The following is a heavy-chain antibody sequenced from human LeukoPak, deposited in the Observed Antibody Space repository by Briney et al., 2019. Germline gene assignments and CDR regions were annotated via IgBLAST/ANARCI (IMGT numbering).Heavy chain of an antibody. V-gene: IGHV3-15*01. D-gene: IGHD3-10*01. CDR3: TTRKLVTMVRGVIIAAPSFDY. J-gene: IGHJ4*02. Sequence: GGSLRLSCGASGFTFTNAWMSWVRQAPGKGLEWVGRIKSKTDGGTTDYAAPVKGRFTISRDDSINTLYLQMNSLKTEDTAVYYCTTRKLVTMVRGVIIAAPSFDYWGQGTLVTVSS. CDR2: IKSKTDGGTT. CDR1: GFTFTNAW.